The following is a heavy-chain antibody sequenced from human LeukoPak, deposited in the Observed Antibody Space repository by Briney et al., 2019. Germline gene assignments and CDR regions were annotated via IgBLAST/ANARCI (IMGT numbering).Heavy chain of an antibody. CDR3: AKDSPQTSSQIYYFDY. D-gene: IGHD6-13*01. CDR1: GFTFSSYA. CDR2: ISGSGGST. J-gene: IGHJ4*02. Sequence: PGGSLRLSCAASGFTFSSYAMSWVRQAPGKGLEWVSAISGSGGSTYYADSVKGRFTISRDNSKNTLYLQMNSLRAEDTAVYYCAKDSPQTSSQIYYFDYWGQGTLVNVSS. V-gene: IGHV3-23*01.